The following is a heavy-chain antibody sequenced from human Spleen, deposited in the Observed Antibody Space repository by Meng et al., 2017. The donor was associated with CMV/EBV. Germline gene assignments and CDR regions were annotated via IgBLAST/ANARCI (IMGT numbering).Heavy chain of an antibody. CDR1: GYTFTGYY. V-gene: IGHV1-2*02. Sequence: GYTFTGYYMHWGRQAPGQGLEWMGWINPKNGGTNYAQKFQGRVTLTRDTSITTAYMELTSLTPDDTAVYYCARVGVVIPAANSWFDPWGQGTLVTVSS. CDR2: INPKNGGT. CDR3: ARVGVVIPAANSWFDP. D-gene: IGHD2-2*01. J-gene: IGHJ5*02.